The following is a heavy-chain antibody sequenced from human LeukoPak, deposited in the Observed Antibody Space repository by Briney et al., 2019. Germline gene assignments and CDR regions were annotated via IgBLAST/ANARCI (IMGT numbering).Heavy chain of an antibody. CDR1: GGSISSGDYY. J-gene: IGHJ6*03. Sequence: SQTLSLTCTVSGGSISSGDYYWSWIRQPPGKGLEWIGYIYYSGSTYYNPSLKSRVTISVDTSKNQFSLKLSSVTAADTAVYYCARVPRSYYYYYYMDVWGQGTMVTVSS. CDR2: IYYSGST. CDR3: ARVPRSYYYYYYMDV. V-gene: IGHV4-30-4*08.